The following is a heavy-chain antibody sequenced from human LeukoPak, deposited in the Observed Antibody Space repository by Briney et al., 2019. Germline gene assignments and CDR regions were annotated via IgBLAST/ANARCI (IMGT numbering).Heavy chain of an antibody. CDR3: ARDRITIFGVVES. D-gene: IGHD3-3*01. CDR1: GGSFSGYY. J-gene: IGHJ4*02. Sequence: SETLSLTCAVYGGSFSGYYWSWIRQPPGKGLEWIGEINHSGSTNYNPSLKNRVTISVDTSKNQFSLKLSSVTAADTAVYYCARDRITIFGVVESWGQGTLVTVSS. V-gene: IGHV4-34*01. CDR2: INHSGST.